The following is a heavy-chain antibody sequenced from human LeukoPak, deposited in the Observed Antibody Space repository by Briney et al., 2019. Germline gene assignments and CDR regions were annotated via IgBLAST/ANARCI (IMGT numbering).Heavy chain of an antibody. CDR1: GFTFSSYA. Sequence: GGSLRLSCAASGFTFSSYAMHWVRQAPGKGLEWVAVISYDGSNKYYADSVKGRFTISRDNSKSTLYLQMNSLRAEDTAVYYCARDGGWLQFAAFDIWGQGTMVTVSS. D-gene: IGHD5-24*01. CDR2: ISYDGSNK. V-gene: IGHV3-30-3*01. CDR3: ARDGGWLQFAAFDI. J-gene: IGHJ3*02.